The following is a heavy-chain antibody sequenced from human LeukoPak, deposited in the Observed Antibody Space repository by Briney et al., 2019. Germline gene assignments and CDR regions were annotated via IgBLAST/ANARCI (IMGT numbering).Heavy chain of an antibody. CDR3: ARDVEQWLVRVYYFDY. V-gene: IGHV3-48*01. D-gene: IGHD6-19*01. J-gene: IGHJ4*02. CDR2: ISSGSTTI. Sequence: PGGSLRLSCATSGFTLSSYSMNWVRQAPGKGLEWVSYISSGSTTIYYADSVKGRFTISRDNAKNSLYLQMSSLRAEDTAVYYCARDVEQWLVRVYYFDYWGQGTLVTVSS. CDR1: GFTLSSYS.